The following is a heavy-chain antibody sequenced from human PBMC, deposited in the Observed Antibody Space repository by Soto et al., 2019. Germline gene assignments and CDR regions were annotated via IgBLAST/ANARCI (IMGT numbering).Heavy chain of an antibody. J-gene: IGHJ6*02. D-gene: IGHD2-21*02. Sequence: SVKVSCKASGGTFSSYAISWVRQAPGQGLEWMGGIIPIFGTANYAQKFQGRVTITADESTSTAYMELSSLRSEDTAVYYCARGGRDIVVVTQHKRYYYYYGMDVWGQGTTFPVSS. V-gene: IGHV1-69*13. CDR2: IIPIFGTA. CDR1: GGTFSSYA. CDR3: ARGGRDIVVVTQHKRYYYYYGMDV.